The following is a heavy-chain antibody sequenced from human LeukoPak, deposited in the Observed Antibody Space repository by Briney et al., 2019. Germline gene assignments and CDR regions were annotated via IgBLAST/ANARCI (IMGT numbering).Heavy chain of an antibody. CDR1: GGTFSSYA. Sequence: ASVKVSCKASGGTFSSYAISWARQAPGQGLEWMGGIIPIFGTANYAQKFQGRVTITADESTSTAYMELSSLRSEDTAVYYCARMLNYGDTYYFDYWGQGTLVTVSS. D-gene: IGHD4-17*01. J-gene: IGHJ4*02. V-gene: IGHV1-69*13. CDR3: ARMLNYGDTYYFDY. CDR2: IIPIFGTA.